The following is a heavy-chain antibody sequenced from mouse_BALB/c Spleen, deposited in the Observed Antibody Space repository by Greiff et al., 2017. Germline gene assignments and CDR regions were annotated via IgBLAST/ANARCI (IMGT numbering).Heavy chain of an antibody. D-gene: IGHD2-3*01. CDR3: ARGIYDGSFDY. V-gene: IGHV1-7*01. CDR2: INPSTGYT. CDR1: GYTFTSYW. Sequence: VMLVESGAELAKPGASVKMSCKASGYTFTSYWMHWVKQRPGQGLEWIGYINPSTGYTEYNQKFKDKATLTADKSSSTAYMQLSSLTSEDSAVYYCARGIYDGSFDYWGQGTTLTVSS. J-gene: IGHJ2*01.